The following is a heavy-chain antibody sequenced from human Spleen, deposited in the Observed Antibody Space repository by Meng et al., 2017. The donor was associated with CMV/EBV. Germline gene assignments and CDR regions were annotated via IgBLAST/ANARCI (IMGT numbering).Heavy chain of an antibody. CDR2: ISGSGGST. J-gene: IGHJ4*02. Sequence: GESLKISCAASGFTFSSYAMSWVRQAPGKGLEWVSAISGSGGSTYYADSVKGRFTISRDNSKNTLYLQMNSLRAEDTAVYYCAKDTPSIVVVPAATAFDYWGQGTPVTVSS. CDR3: AKDTPSIVVVPAATAFDY. CDR1: GFTFSSYA. V-gene: IGHV3-23*01. D-gene: IGHD2-2*01.